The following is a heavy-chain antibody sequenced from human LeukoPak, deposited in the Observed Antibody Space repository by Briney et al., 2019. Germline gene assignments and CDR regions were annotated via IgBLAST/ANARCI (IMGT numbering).Heavy chain of an antibody. V-gene: IGHV1-69*05. J-gene: IGHJ3*02. Sequence: GSSVKVSCKASGGTFSSYAISWVRQAPGQGLEWMGGIIPSFGTANYAQKFQGRVTITTDESTSTAYMELSSLRSEDTAVYYCAREAGRGGYNTIWGQGTMVTVSS. CDR2: IIPSFGTA. CDR3: AREAGRGGYNTI. CDR1: GGTFSSYA. D-gene: IGHD5-24*01.